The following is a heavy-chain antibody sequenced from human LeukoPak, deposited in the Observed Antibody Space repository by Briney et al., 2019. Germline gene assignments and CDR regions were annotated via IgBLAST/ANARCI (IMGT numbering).Heavy chain of an antibody. V-gene: IGHV4-4*07. CDR2: IYTSGSA. CDR1: GGSISAYY. Sequence: SETLSLTCTVSGGSISAYYWNWIRQPAGKGLEWIGRIYTSGSANYNPSLKSRVTMSVDTSKNQFSLRLSSVTAADTAVYYCARGHYYDFWSGYYQGWFDPWGQGTLVTVSS. D-gene: IGHD3-3*01. CDR3: ARGHYYDFWSGYYQGWFDP. J-gene: IGHJ5*02.